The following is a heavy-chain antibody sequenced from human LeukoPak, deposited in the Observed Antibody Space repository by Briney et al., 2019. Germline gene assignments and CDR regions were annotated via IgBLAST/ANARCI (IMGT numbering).Heavy chain of an antibody. D-gene: IGHD2-15*01. V-gene: IGHV3-66*03. CDR2: IRGSGET. J-gene: IGHJ5*02. Sequence: RGGSLRLSCTASGCSVRKYYMKWVGEAPGKGLEVVSLIRGSGETSYADSVKGRFTISRDESRNTVYLQMNSLRVEDTDEYFCARDRAATQDWVEFDPWGQGTLVTVSS. CDR3: ARDRAATQDWVEFDP. CDR1: GCSVRKYY.